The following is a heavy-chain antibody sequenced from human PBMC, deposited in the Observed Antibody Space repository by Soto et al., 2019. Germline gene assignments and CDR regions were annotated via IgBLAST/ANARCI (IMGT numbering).Heavy chain of an antibody. D-gene: IGHD4-17*01. CDR3: ARPYGGKIGYAPEL. CDR2: ISDAAGSA. V-gene: IGHV3-23*01. J-gene: IGHJ3*01. CDR1: GFTFSSYA. Sequence: SLRLSCVASGFTFSSYAMSWVRQVPGKGLEWVSTISDAAGSAYYVDTVKRRFTISRDNSKKTLYLQMNSLRAEDSAVYYCARPYGGKIGYAPELWGPGTMVTVSS.